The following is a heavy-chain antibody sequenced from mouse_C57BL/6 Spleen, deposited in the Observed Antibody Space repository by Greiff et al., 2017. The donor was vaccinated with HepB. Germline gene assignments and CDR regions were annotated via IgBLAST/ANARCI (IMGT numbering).Heavy chain of an antibody. D-gene: IGHD2-3*01. CDR3: TRGWLEDYFDY. J-gene: IGHJ2*01. CDR1: GYTFTDYE. V-gene: IGHV1-15*01. Sequence: VQLQQSGAELVRPGASVTLSCKASGYTFTDYEMHWVKQTPVHGLEWIGAIDPETGGTAYNQKFKGKAILTADKSSSTAYMELRSLTSEDSAVYYCTRGWLEDYFDYWGQGTTL. CDR2: IDPETGGT.